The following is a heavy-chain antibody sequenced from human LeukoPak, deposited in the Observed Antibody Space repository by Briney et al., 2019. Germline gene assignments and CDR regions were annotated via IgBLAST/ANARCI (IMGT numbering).Heavy chain of an antibody. Sequence: GGSLRLSCAASGFIFNNYALSWVRQAPGKGLEWVSSISGSGDSTYYADSVKGRFTISRDNSNNTLFLQMNSLRAKDTALYYCAKSRSSGSSSSNYWGQGTLVTVSS. J-gene: IGHJ4*02. D-gene: IGHD6-13*01. CDR3: AKSRSSGSSSSNY. CDR1: GFIFNNYA. CDR2: ISGSGDST. V-gene: IGHV3-23*01.